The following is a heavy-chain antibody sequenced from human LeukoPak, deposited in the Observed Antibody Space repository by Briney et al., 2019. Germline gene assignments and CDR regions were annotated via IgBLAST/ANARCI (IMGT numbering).Heavy chain of an antibody. V-gene: IGHV3-30*02. Sequence: PGGSLRLSCAASGLTLSSYGMHWVRQAPGKGLEWVAFIRYDGKNKYYADSVKGRFTISRDNSKNTLYLQMNSLRPEDTAVYYCAKGGKYDILTGYPRSRLLGDYWGQGTQVTVSS. CDR2: IRYDGKNK. J-gene: IGHJ4*02. CDR1: GLTLSSYG. CDR3: AKGGKYDILTGYPRSRLLGDY. D-gene: IGHD3-9*01.